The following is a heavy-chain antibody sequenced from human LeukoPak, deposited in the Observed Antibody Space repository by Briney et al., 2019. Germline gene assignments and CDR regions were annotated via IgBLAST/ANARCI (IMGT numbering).Heavy chain of an antibody. J-gene: IGHJ5*02. Sequence: ASVKVSCKASGYTFTSYYMHWVRQAPGQGLEWMGIINPSGGSTSYAQKFQGRVTMTRDMSTSTVYMELSSLRSEDTAVYYCARDRRRGGFDPWGQGTLVTVSS. CDR2: INPSGGST. V-gene: IGHV1-46*01. CDR1: GYTFTSYY. CDR3: ARDRRRGGFDP.